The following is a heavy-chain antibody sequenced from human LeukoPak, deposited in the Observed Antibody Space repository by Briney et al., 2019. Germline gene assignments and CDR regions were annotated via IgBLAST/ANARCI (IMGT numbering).Heavy chain of an antibody. J-gene: IGHJ3*02. CDR1: GFTFSIYW. CDR3: ARDEDWSGYYGAFDI. D-gene: IGHD3-3*01. Sequence: GGALRLSCAASGFTFSIYWMHWVRQAPGKGLVWVSRINSDGSSTSYADSVKGRFTISRDNAKNTLYLQMNSLRAEDTAVYYCARDEDWSGYYGAFDIWGQGTMVTVSS. V-gene: IGHV3-74*01. CDR2: INSDGSST.